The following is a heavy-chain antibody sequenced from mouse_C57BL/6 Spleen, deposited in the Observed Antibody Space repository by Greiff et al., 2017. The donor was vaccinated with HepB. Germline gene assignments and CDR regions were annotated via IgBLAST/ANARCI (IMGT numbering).Heavy chain of an antibody. CDR2: ISDGGSYT. CDR3: ARVGTTVVAKDY. Sequence: EVQGVESGGGLVKPGGSLKLSCAASGFTFSSYAMSWVRQTPEKRLEWVATISDGGSYTYYPDNVKGRFTISRDNAKNNLYLQMSHLKSEDTAMYYCARVGTTVVAKDYWGQGTTLTVSS. J-gene: IGHJ2*01. D-gene: IGHD1-1*01. V-gene: IGHV5-4*01. CDR1: GFTFSSYA.